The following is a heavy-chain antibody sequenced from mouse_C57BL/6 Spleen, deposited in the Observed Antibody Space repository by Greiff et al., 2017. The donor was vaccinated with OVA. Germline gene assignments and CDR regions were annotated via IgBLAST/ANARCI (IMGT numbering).Heavy chain of an antibody. CDR3: ARWDLDYAMDY. J-gene: IGHJ4*01. CDR1: GYTFTSYW. CDR2: IDPSDSET. Sequence: VQLQQPGAELVRPGSSVKLSCKASGYTFTSYWMHWVKQRPIQGLEWIGNIDPSDSETHYNQKFKDKATLTVDKSSSTAYMQLSSLTSEDSAVYYCARWDLDYAMDYWGQGTSVTVSS. V-gene: IGHV1-52*01. D-gene: IGHD4-1*01.